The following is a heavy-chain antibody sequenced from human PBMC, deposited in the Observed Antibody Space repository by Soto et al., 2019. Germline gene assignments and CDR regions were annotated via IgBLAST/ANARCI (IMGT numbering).Heavy chain of an antibody. D-gene: IGHD3-9*01. CDR2: IYSEGTP. Sequence: EVQVVESGGDLVKPGGSLRLSCASSGFTFSTYTMNWVRQAPGKGLEWVSVIYSEGTPYYADSVKGRFTISRENSNNTLYLHMNNLRAEDTAVYYCARSTYYDILTGSYYYYAMDAWGQGTTVTVSS. J-gene: IGHJ6*02. CDR3: ARSTYYDILTGSYYYYAMDA. V-gene: IGHV3-66*01. CDR1: GFTFSTYT.